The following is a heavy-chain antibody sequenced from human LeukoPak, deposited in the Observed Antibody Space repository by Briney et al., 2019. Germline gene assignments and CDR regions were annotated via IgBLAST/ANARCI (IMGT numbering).Heavy chain of an antibody. CDR1: GGSISSSNW. J-gene: IGHJ4*02. V-gene: IGHV4-4*02. CDR3: ARVRYSSSWYFDY. D-gene: IGHD6-13*01. Sequence: SGTLSLTCAVSGGSISSSNWWSWVRQPPGKGLEWIGEIYHSGSTNYNPSLKSRVTISVDKSKNQFSLKLSSVTAADTAVYYCARVRYSSSWYFDYWGQGTLVTVSS. CDR2: IYHSGST.